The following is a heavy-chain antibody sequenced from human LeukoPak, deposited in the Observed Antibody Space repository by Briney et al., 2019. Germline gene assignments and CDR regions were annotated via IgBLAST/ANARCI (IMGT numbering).Heavy chain of an antibody. Sequence: GGSLRLSCAASGFTVSSNYMSWVRQAPGKGLEWVSVIYSGGSTYYADSVKGRFTISRDNAKNSLYLQMNSLRAEDTAVYYCARAGIVGATSYYWGQGTLVTVSS. CDR2: IYSGGST. J-gene: IGHJ4*02. D-gene: IGHD1-26*01. CDR3: ARAGIVGATSYY. CDR1: GFTVSSNY. V-gene: IGHV3-53*01.